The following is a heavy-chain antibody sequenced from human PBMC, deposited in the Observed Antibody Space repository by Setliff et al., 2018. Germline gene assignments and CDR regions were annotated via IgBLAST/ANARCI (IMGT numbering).Heavy chain of an antibody. CDR2: IYYSGST. CDR3: ARFCGTSNCQRAPLFDY. V-gene: IGHV4-59*08. Sequence: SETLSLTCTVSGDSINNNYWSWIRQPPGKGLEWIGHIYYSGSTNYNPSLKSRVTISLDSSKTQFSLKLSSVTAADTAIYYCARFCGTSNCQRAPLFDYWGQGILVTVSS. D-gene: IGHD1-1*01. J-gene: IGHJ4*02. CDR1: GDSINNNY.